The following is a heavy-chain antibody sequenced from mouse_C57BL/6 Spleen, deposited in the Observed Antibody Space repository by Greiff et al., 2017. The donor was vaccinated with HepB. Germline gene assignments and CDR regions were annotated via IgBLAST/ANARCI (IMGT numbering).Heavy chain of an antibody. CDR2: ISYDGSN. CDR1: GYSITSGYY. Sequence: EVQLQQSGPGLVKPSQSLSLTCSVTGYSITSGYYWNWIRQFPGNKLEWMGYISYDGSNNYNPSLKNRISITRDTSKNQFFLKLNSVTTEDTATYYCARDPFITTVVATRAYWGQGTLVTVSA. J-gene: IGHJ3*01. CDR3: ARDPFITTVVATRAY. D-gene: IGHD1-1*01. V-gene: IGHV3-6*01.